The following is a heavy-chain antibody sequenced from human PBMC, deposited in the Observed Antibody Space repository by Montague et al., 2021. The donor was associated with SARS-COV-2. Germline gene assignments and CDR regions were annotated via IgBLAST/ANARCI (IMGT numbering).Heavy chain of an antibody. V-gene: IGHV3-33*01. D-gene: IGHD6-13*01. Sequence: SLRLSCAASGFTFSSYGMHWVRQAPGKGLAWVAIIWYDGSKNYYADSVKGRFTISRDNSKNTLYLQMNTLRAEDTAVYYCARDSSSGSDWYYYYGMDVWGQGTTVTVSS. CDR3: ARDSSSGSDWYYYYGMDV. CDR2: IWYDGSKN. J-gene: IGHJ6*02. CDR1: GFTFSSYG.